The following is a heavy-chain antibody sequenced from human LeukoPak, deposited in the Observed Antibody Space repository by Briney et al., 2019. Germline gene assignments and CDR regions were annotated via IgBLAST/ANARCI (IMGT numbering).Heavy chain of an antibody. CDR2: ISYDGSNK. Sequence: SGGSLRLSCAASGFTFSSYAMHWVRQAPGKGLEWVAVISYDGSNKYYADSVKGRFTISRDNSKNTLYLQLNSLRAEDTAVYYCAKGAGNFAWSYHDYWGQGTLVTVSS. V-gene: IGHV3-30-3*01. CDR3: AKGAGNFAWSYHDY. J-gene: IGHJ4*02. CDR1: GFTFSSYA. D-gene: IGHD3-9*01.